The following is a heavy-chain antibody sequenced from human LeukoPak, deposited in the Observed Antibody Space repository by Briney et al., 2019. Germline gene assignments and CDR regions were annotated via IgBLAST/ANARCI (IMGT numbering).Heavy chain of an antibody. CDR3: AKDGTTWGDAFDI. CDR2: ISGSGGTT. D-gene: IGHD2-2*01. J-gene: IGHJ3*02. V-gene: IGHV3-23*01. CDR1: GFTFSNYA. Sequence: GGSLRLSCAASGFTFSNYAMSWVRQAPGKGLEWVSSISGSGGTTYYADSVKGRFTISRDNSKNTLHLQMNSLRAEDTAVYYCAKDGTTWGDAFDIWGQGTMVTVSS.